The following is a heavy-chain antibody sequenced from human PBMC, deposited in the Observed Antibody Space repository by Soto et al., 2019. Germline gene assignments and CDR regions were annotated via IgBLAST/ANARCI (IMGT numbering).Heavy chain of an antibody. V-gene: IGHV4-34*01. CDR2: INHSGST. CDR3: ARGPSGSITIFGVVTGRYYYYGMDV. Sequence: SETLSLTCAVYGGSFSGYYWSWIRQPPGKGLEWIGEINHSGSTNYNPSLKSRVTISVDTSKNQFSLKLSSVTAADTAVYYCARGPSGSITIFGVVTGRYYYYGMDVWGQGTTVTV. CDR1: GGSFSGYY. J-gene: IGHJ6*02. D-gene: IGHD3-3*01.